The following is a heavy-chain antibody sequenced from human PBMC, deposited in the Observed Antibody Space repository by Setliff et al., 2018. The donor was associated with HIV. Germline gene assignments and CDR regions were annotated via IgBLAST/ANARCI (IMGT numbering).Heavy chain of an antibody. J-gene: IGHJ3*01. Sequence: ASVKVSCKASGYTFTGYYIHWVRQAPGQGLEWMGWINPNSGGTNYAQKFQGRVTMTRDTSISTAYMEVSRLRSDDTAVYYCARGLRQNRSNSDVFDVWGQGTVVTVSS. CDR2: INPNSGGT. V-gene: IGHV1-2*02. CDR3: ARGLRQNRSNSDVFDV. CDR1: GYTFTGYY. D-gene: IGHD4-4*01.